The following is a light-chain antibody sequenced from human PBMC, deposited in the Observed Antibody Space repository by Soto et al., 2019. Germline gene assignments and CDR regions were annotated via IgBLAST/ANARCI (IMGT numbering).Light chain of an antibody. CDR2: EVR. Sequence: QSVLTQPASVSGSAGQSITISCSGTMRDVGAYNLVSWYQQHPGTAPKLIIYEVRNRPSGISSRFSGSRSGNTASLTISGLQPEDEGDYYCSAYTARRTLAFGGGTKVTVL. CDR3: SAYTARRTLA. V-gene: IGLV2-14*01. CDR1: MRDVGAYNL. J-gene: IGLJ3*02.